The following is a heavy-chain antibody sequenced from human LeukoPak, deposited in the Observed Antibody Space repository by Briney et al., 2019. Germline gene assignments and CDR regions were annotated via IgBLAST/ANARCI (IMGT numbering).Heavy chain of an antibody. D-gene: IGHD3-10*01. CDR2: INHSGST. V-gene: IGHV4-34*01. Sequence: PSETLSLTCAVCGGSFSGYYWSWIRQPPGKGLEWIGEINHSGSTNHNPSLKSRVTISVDTSKNQFSLKLSSVTAADTAVYYCARDSGTTGEVKFDPWGQGTLVTVSS. CDR3: ARDSGTTGEVKFDP. J-gene: IGHJ5*02. CDR1: GGSFSGYY.